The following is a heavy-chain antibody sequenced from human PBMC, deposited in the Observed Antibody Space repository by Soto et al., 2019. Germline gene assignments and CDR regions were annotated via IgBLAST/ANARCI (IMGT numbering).Heavy chain of an antibody. CDR3: ATDLIVGEGG. CDR2: IRWNSGNI. D-gene: IGHD1-26*01. CDR1: GLTFDDYA. V-gene: IGHV3-9*01. Sequence: EVQLVESGGGLVQPGRSLRLSCAASGLTFDDYAMHWVRQAPGKGLEWVSGIRWNSGNIGYAESVKGRFTISSDNAKNSLYLQMNSLRAEDTALYYCATDLIVGEGGWCQGTLVTVSS. J-gene: IGHJ4*02.